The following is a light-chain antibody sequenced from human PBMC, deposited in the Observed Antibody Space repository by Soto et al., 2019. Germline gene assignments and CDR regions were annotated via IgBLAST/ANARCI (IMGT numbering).Light chain of an antibody. CDR2: DAS. Sequence: EIVLTQSPDTLSWSPGERATLSCRASQSIRSERLAWYQQKPGQAPRLVIFDASNRASGMPERFSGSGSGTDFTLSIARLEPEDFAVYYCQEYDGAPITFGLGTRLEIK. J-gene: IGKJ5*01. CDR1: QSIRSER. V-gene: IGKV3-20*01. CDR3: QEYDGAPIT.